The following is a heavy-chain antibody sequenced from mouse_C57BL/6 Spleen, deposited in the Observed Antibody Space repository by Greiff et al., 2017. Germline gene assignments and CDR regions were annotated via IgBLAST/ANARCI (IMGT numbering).Heavy chain of an antibody. D-gene: IGHD1-1*01. V-gene: IGHV1-80*01. Sequence: VQLQQSGAELVKPGASVKISCKASGYAFSSYWMNWVKQRPGKGLEWIGQIYPGDGDTNYNGKFKGKATLTADKSSSTAYMQLSSLTSEDSAVYFCAREGYGSRAWFDYWGQGTTLTVSS. CDR2: IYPGDGDT. J-gene: IGHJ2*01. CDR3: AREGYGSRAWFDY. CDR1: GYAFSSYW.